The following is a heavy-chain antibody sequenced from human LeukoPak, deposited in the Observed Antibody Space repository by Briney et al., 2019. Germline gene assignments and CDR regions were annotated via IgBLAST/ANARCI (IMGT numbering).Heavy chain of an antibody. CDR2: IRYDGSNK. CDR3: LLNGAPNRRFISYIVVVPAAFDY. V-gene: IGHV3-30*02. D-gene: IGHD2-2*01. Sequence: GGSLRLSCAASGFTFSSYGMHWVRQAPGKGLEWVAFIRYDGSNKYYADSVKGRFTISRDNSKNTLYLQMNSLRAEDTAVYYCLLNGAPNRRFISYIVVVPAAFDYWGQGTLVTVSS. CDR1: GFTFSSYG. J-gene: IGHJ4*02.